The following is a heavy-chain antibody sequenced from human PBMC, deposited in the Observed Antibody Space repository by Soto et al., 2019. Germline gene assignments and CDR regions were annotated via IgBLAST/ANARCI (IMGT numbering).Heavy chain of an antibody. Sequence: GGSLRLSCAASRFPFSTYALTWVRQAPGKGLEWVSAISGSGGSTHYADSVKGRFTISRDNSMNTVFLQMNSLRADDTAVYYCAKGVDVWGSCRSHFQYYYGMDVWRQGTTVTVSS. D-gene: IGHD3-16*02. CDR2: ISGSGGST. CDR1: RFPFSTYA. CDR3: AKGVDVWGSCRSHFQYYYGMDV. J-gene: IGHJ6*02. V-gene: IGHV3-23*01.